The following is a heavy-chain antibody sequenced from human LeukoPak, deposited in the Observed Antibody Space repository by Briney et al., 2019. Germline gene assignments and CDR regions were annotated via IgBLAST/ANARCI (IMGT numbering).Heavy chain of an antibody. CDR2: IYYSGST. Sequence: SETLSLTCTVSGGSISSSSYYWGWIRQPPGKGLEWIGSIYYSGSTYYNPSLKSRVTISVNTSKNQFSLKLSSVTAADTAVYYCARGGRITMVRGVIMSAFDIWGQGTMVTVSS. J-gene: IGHJ3*02. CDR1: GGSISSSSYY. D-gene: IGHD3-10*01. CDR3: ARGGRITMVRGVIMSAFDI. V-gene: IGHV4-39*07.